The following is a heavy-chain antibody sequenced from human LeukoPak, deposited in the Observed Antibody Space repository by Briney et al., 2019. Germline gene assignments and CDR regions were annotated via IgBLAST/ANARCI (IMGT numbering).Heavy chain of an antibody. J-gene: IGHJ4*02. D-gene: IGHD4-17*01. V-gene: IGHV3-53*01. CDR1: GFTVRSNY. CDR3: ARAYEKYGDLN. CDR2: IYSGGNT. Sequence: GGSLRLSCAASGFTVRSNYMSWVRQAPGKGLEWVSVIYSGGNTYYTDSVKGRFTISRDISKNTLYLQMNSLRAEDTAVYYCARAYEKYGDLNWGQGPLVTVSS.